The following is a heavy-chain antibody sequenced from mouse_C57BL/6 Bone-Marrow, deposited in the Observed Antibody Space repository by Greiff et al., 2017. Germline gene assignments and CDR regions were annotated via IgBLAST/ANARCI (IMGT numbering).Heavy chain of an antibody. CDR1: GYTFTSYW. V-gene: IGHV1-55*01. CDR2: IYPGSGST. D-gene: IGHD2-5*01. J-gene: IGHJ1*03. Sequence: QVQLQQSGAELVKPGASVKMSCKASGYTFTSYWITWVQQRPGQGLEWIGDIYPGSGSTNYNEQYKSKATLTVDTSASTAYMQLSSLTSEDSAVYYCARPYYSNYWYFDVWGTGTTVTVSS. CDR3: ARPYYSNYWYFDV.